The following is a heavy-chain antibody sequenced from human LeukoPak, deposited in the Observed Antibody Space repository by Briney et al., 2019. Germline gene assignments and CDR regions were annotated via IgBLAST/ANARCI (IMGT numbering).Heavy chain of an antibody. J-gene: IGHJ4*02. CDR3: AREDCGGNRIFDY. Sequence: SETLSLTCAVYGGSFSGYYWSWIRQPPGKGLEWIGEINHSGSTNYNPSLKSRVTISVDTSKNQFSLKLSSVTAADTAVYYCAREDCGGNRIFDYWGQGTLVTVSS. CDR2: INHSGST. V-gene: IGHV4-34*01. CDR1: GGSFSGYY. D-gene: IGHD4-23*01.